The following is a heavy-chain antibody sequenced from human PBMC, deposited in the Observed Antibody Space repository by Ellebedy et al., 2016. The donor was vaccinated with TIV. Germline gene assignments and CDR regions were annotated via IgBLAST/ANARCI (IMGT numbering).Heavy chain of an antibody. CDR1: GFTFNSYV. J-gene: IGHJ6*02. D-gene: IGHD4-17*01. CDR3: AREAVTRNYYYGMDV. Sequence: GESLKISCAASGFTFNSYVMSWVRQAPGKGLEWVSGISGSGVTTQYADSVKGRFTISRDNSKNTLYLQMNSLRAEDTGIYYCAREAVTRNYYYGMDVWGQGTTVTVFS. CDR2: ISGSGVTT. V-gene: IGHV3-23*01.